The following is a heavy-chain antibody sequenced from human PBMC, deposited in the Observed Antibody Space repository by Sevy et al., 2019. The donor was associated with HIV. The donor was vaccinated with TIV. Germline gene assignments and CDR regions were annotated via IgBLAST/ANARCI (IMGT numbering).Heavy chain of an antibody. CDR1: GYTLSQVS. J-gene: IGHJ4*02. D-gene: IGHD3-22*01. V-gene: IGHV1-24*01. Sequence: ASLKVSCKVSGYTLSQVSMHWVRQVPGKGLEWMGSFDPEDGVTIYAQKFQGRLTMTEDTSTDTAYMELSSLKSEDTAVFYCAITKDYYDSSGCPFDYWGQGTLVTVSS. CDR2: FDPEDGVT. CDR3: AITKDYYDSSGCPFDY.